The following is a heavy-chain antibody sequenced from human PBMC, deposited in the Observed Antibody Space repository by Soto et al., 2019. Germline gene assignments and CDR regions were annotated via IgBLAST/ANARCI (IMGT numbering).Heavy chain of an antibody. CDR1: GGTFSSYA. D-gene: IGHD3-22*01. CDR3: SSCYYPYYIDV. J-gene: IGHJ4*02. CDR2: IIPIFGTA. Sequence: QVQLVQSGAEGKKPGSSVKVSCKASGGTFSSYAISWVRQAPGQGLEWMGGIIPIFGTANYAQKFQGRVTITADESTSTAYIELSSLRSEHTAVYYCSSCYYPYYIDVWGQGTLVTVSS. V-gene: IGHV1-69*01.